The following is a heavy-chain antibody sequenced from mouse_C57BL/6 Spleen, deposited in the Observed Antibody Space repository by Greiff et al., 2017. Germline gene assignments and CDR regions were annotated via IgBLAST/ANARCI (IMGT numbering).Heavy chain of an antibody. CDR3: ARFYYDYDGYFDV. V-gene: IGHV1-64*01. CDR1: GYTFTSYW. J-gene: IGHJ1*03. Sequence: QVQLQQPGAELVKPGASVKLSCKASGYTFTSYWMHWVKQRPGQGLEWIGMIHPNSGSTNYNEKFKSKATLTVDKSSSTAYMQLSSLTSEDSAVYYCARFYYDYDGYFDVWGTGTTVTVSS. CDR2: IHPNSGST. D-gene: IGHD2-4*01.